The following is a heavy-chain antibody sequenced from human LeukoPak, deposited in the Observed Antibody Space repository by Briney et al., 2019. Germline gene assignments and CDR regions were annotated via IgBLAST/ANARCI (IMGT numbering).Heavy chain of an antibody. Sequence: GGSPRLSCAASGFTFSNAWMSWVRQAPGKGLEWVSSIFPSGGEIHYADSVRGRFTISRDNSKSTLSLQMNSLRAEDTAIYYCATYRQVLLPFESWGQGTLVTVSS. CDR3: ATYRQVLLPFES. V-gene: IGHV3-23*01. CDR1: GFTFSNAW. J-gene: IGHJ4*02. CDR2: IFPSGGEI. D-gene: IGHD2-8*02.